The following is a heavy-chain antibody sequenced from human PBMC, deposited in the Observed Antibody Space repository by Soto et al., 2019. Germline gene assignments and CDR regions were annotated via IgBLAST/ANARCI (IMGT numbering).Heavy chain of an antibody. CDR3: ARDLFGSDYCDSSRCSDY. J-gene: IGHJ4*02. D-gene: IGHD3-22*01. Sequence: RGSLRLSCAASGFSVNRNYMNWVRQAPGKGLEWVSLIYSAGSTSYADSVKGRFIISRDNSKNTVYLQMNNLRAEDTAVYYCARDLFGSDYCDSSRCSDYWGQGTLVIVSS. CDR2: IYSAGST. V-gene: IGHV3-66*01. CDR1: GFSVNRNY.